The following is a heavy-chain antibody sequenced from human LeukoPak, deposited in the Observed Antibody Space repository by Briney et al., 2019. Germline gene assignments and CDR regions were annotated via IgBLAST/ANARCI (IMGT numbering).Heavy chain of an antibody. J-gene: IGHJ6*03. Sequence: HPGGSLRLSCAASGFTFSSYAMHWVRQAPGKGLEWVAVISYDGSNKYYADSVKGRFTISIDNSKNTLYLQMNSLRAEDTAVYYCAKYYYYYMDVWGKGTTVTVSS. V-gene: IGHV3-30-3*01. CDR2: ISYDGSNK. CDR3: AKYYYYYMDV. CDR1: GFTFSSYA.